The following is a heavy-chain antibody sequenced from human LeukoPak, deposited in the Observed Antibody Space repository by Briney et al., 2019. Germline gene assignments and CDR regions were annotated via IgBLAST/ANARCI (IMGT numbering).Heavy chain of an antibody. D-gene: IGHD3-10*01. CDR1: GSSISSYY. J-gene: IGHJ6*03. CDR3: ARDFLWFGELLVYYMDV. V-gene: IGHV4-4*07. CDR2: IYTSGST. Sequence: SETLSLTCTVSGSSISSYYWSWIRQPAGKGLEWIGRIYTSGSTNYNPSLKSRVTMSVDTSKNQFSLKLGSVTAADTAVYYCARDFLWFGELLVYYMDVWGKGTTVTVSS.